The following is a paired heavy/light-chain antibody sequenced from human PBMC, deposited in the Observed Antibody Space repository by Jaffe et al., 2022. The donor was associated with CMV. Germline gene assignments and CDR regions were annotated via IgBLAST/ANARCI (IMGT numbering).Heavy chain of an antibody. Sequence: QVTLRESGPALVKPTQTLTLTCTFSGFSLSTSGMCVSWIRQPPGKALEWLARIDWDDDKYYSTSLKTRLTISKDTSKNQVVLTMTNMDPVDTATYYCARIHSSGYYHYYFDYWGQGTLVTVSS. D-gene: IGHD3-22*01. CDR1: GFSLSTSGMC. J-gene: IGHJ4*02. V-gene: IGHV2-70*15. CDR3: ARIHSSGYYHYYFDY. CDR2: IDWDDDK.
Light chain of an antibody. CDR3: GTWHSNSWV. J-gene: IGLJ3*02. CDR2: YHSDSNK. V-gene: IGLV5-52*01. Sequence: QPVLTQPSSHSASSGASVRLTCMLSSGFSVGDFWIRWYQQKPGNPPRYLLYYHSDSNKGQGSGVPSRFSGSNDASANAGILRISGLQPEDEADYYCGTWHSNSWVFGGGTKLTVL. CDR1: SGFSVGDFW.